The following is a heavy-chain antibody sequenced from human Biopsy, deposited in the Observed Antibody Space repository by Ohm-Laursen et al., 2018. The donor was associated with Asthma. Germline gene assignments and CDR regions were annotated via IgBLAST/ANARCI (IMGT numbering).Heavy chain of an antibody. CDR1: GFDFSDYT. V-gene: IGHV3-21*01. J-gene: IGHJ4*01. Sequence: SLRLSCSASGFDFSDYTMNWVRQVPGKGLEWVSSISSLSRYKYYSDSLRGRVTISRDNAKSSLHLQMSSLRAEDTAVYFCARDFTIGSGSPFHFWGPGTLVTVSS. CDR3: ARDFTIGSGSPFHF. CDR2: ISSLSRYK. D-gene: IGHD3-10*01.